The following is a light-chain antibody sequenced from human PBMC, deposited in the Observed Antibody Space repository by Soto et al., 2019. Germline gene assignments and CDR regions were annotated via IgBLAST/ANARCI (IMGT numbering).Light chain of an antibody. Sequence: DIQMTQSPSTLSASVGDRVTITCRASQSISSWLAWYQQKPGKAPKPLIYKASTLESGVPSRFSGSGSWTEFTLTISSRQPDDFANYYYQQYNIYSATFGQGTKV. J-gene: IGKJ1*01. CDR1: QSISSW. CDR2: KAS. V-gene: IGKV1-5*03. CDR3: QQYNIYSAT.